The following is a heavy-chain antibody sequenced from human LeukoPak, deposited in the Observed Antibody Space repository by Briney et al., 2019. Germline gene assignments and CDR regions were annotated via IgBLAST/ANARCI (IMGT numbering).Heavy chain of an antibody. CDR2: ISHTGTT. J-gene: IGHJ4*02. CDR1: GDSISSSTYY. CDR3: ARAGYSYGYDY. Sequence: SETLSLSCIVCGDSISSSTYYWAWIRQPPGKGLEWIGSISHTGTTYYKPSLKSQVTISVDASKSQFSLKLSSVTAADTAVYYCARAGYSYGYDYWGQGTLVTVSS. V-gene: IGHV4-39*01. D-gene: IGHD5-18*01.